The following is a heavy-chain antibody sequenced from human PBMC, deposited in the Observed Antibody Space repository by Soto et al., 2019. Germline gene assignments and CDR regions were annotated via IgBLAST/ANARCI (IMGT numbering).Heavy chain of an antibody. D-gene: IGHD4-17*01. V-gene: IGHV1-2*02. CDR1: GYTFTGYY. J-gene: IGHJ6*02. CDR3: ARDRERVEAPVTTVMDV. Sequence: GASVKVSCKASGYTFTGYYMHWLRQAPGQGLEWMGWINPNSGGTNYAQKFQGRVTMTRDTSISTAYMELSRLRSDDTAVYYCARDRERVEAPVTTVMDVWGQGTTVTVSS. CDR2: INPNSGGT.